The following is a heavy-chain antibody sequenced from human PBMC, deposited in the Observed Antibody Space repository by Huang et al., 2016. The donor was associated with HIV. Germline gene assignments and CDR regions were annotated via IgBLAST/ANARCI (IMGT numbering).Heavy chain of an antibody. D-gene: IGHD3-22*01. CDR1: GYAFTSYY. J-gene: IGHJ4*02. Sequence: QVQLVQSGAEVKKPGASVKVSCKASGYAFTSYYMHWVRQAPGQGLEWMGIINPSDGSTSYAQKFQGRVTTTSDTSTNTVFMELSSLRSEDTAVYYCARDRDFYDSSGYWGFNYFDYWGQGTLVTVSS. V-gene: IGHV1-46*01. CDR3: ARDRDFYDSSGYWGFNYFDY. CDR2: INPSDGST.